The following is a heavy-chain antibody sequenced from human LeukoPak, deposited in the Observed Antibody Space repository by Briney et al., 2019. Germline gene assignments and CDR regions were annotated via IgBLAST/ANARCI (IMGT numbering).Heavy chain of an antibody. J-gene: IGHJ4*02. D-gene: IGHD3-3*01. CDR3: AKDQAIFGVVTGFDY. CDR2: INKDGSVT. V-gene: IGHV3-23*03. CDR1: GFTFSTYA. Sequence: GGSLRLSCAASGFTFSTYALSWVRQAPGKGLVWVSRINKDGSVTDYAESVKGRFSISRDNAKNTLYLQMNSLRAEDTAVYYCAKDQAIFGVVTGFDYWGQGTLVTVSS.